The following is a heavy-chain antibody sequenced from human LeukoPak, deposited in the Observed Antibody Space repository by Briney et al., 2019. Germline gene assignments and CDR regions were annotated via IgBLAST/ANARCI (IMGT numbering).Heavy chain of an antibody. Sequence: ASVKVSCKASGYTFTSYYMHWVRQAPGQGLEWMGIINPSGGSTSYAQKFQGRVTMTRDMSTSTAYMELSSLRSEDTAVYYCARDKYGGYYDSSGYCDYWGQGTLVTVSS. CDR3: ARDKYGGYYDSSGYCDY. D-gene: IGHD3-22*01. V-gene: IGHV1-46*01. CDR1: GYTFTSYY. J-gene: IGHJ4*02. CDR2: INPSGGST.